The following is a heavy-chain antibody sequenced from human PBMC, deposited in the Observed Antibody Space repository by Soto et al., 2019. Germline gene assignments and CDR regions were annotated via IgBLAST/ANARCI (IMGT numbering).Heavy chain of an antibody. D-gene: IGHD3-22*01. J-gene: IGHJ4*02. Sequence: EVQLVESGGGLVQPGESLRLSCAASGFTDSRNYMSWVRQAPGKGLEWVSVIYGGGSTYYAESVKGRFTISRDNSKKTLYLQMNGLRAEDTAVYYCSGPPPLYDSSGYYFYWGQGILVTVSS. V-gene: IGHV3-66*04. CDR2: IYGGGST. CDR1: GFTDSRNY. CDR3: SGPPPLYDSSGYYFY.